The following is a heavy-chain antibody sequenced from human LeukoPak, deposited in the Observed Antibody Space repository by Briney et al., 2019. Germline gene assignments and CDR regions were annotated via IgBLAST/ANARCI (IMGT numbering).Heavy chain of an antibody. Sequence: GGSLRLSCAASGFTFSSYSMNWVRQAPGKGLEWVSSISSSSSSYIYYADSVKGRFTISRDNAKNSLYLQMNSLRAEDTAVYYCAKDPGLGNWNYAHYLGVYGMDVWGQGTTVTVSS. CDR3: AKDPGLGNWNYAHYLGVYGMDV. CDR2: ISSSSSSYI. CDR1: GFTFSSYS. V-gene: IGHV3-21*01. J-gene: IGHJ6*02. D-gene: IGHD1-7*01.